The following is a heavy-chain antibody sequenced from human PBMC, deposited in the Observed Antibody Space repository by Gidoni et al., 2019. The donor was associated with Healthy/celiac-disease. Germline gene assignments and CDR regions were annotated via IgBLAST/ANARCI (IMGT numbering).Heavy chain of an antibody. CDR3: ASGTTYYDFWSGYPSGY. V-gene: IGHV3-43*01. D-gene: IGHD3-3*01. J-gene: IGHJ4*02. CDR1: GFTFDDYT. CDR2: ISWDGGST. Sequence: EVQLVASGGVVVQPGGSLRLSCAASGFTFDDYTMHWVRQAPGKGLEWVSLISWDGGSTYYADSVKGRFTISRDNSKNSLYLQMNSLRTEDTALYYCASGTTYYDFWSGYPSGYWGQGTLVTVSS.